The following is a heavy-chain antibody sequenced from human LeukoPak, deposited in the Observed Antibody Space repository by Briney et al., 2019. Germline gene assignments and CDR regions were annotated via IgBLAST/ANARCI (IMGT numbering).Heavy chain of an antibody. CDR1: RFAFSNYS. D-gene: IGHD3-10*01. CDR3: ARSHGYFASGSGDY. Sequence: GGTLRLSCTASRFAFSNYSNSWGRKAQGKGLEWVANINKDGSGKDYVDSVRGRFSISRDTAKNSLYLQMNSLRAEDTAVYYCARSHGYFASGSGDYWGQGTLVTVSS. J-gene: IGHJ4*02. V-gene: IGHV3-7*05. CDR2: INKDGSGK.